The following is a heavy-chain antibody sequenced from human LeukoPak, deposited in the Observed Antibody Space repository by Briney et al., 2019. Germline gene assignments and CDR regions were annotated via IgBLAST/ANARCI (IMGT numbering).Heavy chain of an antibody. CDR2: ISSSSSYT. CDR3: AREIFGSGSYPDY. D-gene: IGHD3-10*01. CDR1: GFTFSDYY. Sequence: GGSLRLSCAASGFTFSDYYMSWIRQAPGKGLEWVSYISSSSSYTNYADSVKGRFTISRDNSKNTVCLQMNSLGGEDTAVYYCAREIFGSGSYPDYWGQGTLVTVSS. V-gene: IGHV3-11*06. J-gene: IGHJ4*02.